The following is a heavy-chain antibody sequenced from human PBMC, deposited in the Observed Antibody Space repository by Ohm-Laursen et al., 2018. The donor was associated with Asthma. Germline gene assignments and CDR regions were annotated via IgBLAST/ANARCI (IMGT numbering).Heavy chain of an antibody. V-gene: IGHV3-74*01. CDR1: GFTFSDYF. CDR2: IFPDGRHT. Sequence: SLRLSCSASGFTFSDYFMHWVRRRPGGGLDWISHIFPDGRHTNYADSVKGRFTISRDDAKNTLYLQMNSLRADDSAVYYCARGNLEGLQWGQGTLVTVSS. D-gene: IGHD5-24*01. CDR3: ARGNLEGLQ. J-gene: IGHJ4*02.